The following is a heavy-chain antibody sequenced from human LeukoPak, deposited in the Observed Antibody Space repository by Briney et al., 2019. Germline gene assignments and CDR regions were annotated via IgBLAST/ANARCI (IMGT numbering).Heavy chain of an antibody. CDR3: ASLGYGDKMEYYYYGMDV. CDR1: GYTFTGYY. J-gene: IGHJ6*02. V-gene: IGHV1-2*02. D-gene: IGHD4-23*01. Sequence: ASVKVSCKASGYTFTGYYMHWVRQAPGQGLEWMGWINPNSGGTNYAQKFQGRVTMTRDTSISTAYMELSRLRSDDTAVYYCASLGYGDKMEYYYYGMDVWGQGTTVTVSS. CDR2: INPNSGGT.